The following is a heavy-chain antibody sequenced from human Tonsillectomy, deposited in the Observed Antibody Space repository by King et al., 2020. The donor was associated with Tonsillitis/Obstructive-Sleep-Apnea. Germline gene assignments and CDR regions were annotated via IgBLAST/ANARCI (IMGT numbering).Heavy chain of an antibody. V-gene: IGHV4-31*03. CDR1: GGSISSGGYY. CDR2: IYDSGST. D-gene: IGHD4-17*01. Sequence: VQLQESGPGLVKPSQTLSLTCTVSGGSISSGGYYWSWIRQHPGKGLEWIGYIYDSGSTYYNPSLKSRVTISIDTSKNQFSLKLTSVAAADTAVYYCTSEVTTGAFDYWGQGTLVTVSS. CDR3: TSEVTTGAFDY. J-gene: IGHJ4*02.